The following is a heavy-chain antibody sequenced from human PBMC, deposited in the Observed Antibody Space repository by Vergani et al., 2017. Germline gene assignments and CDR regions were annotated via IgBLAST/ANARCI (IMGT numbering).Heavy chain of an antibody. J-gene: IGHJ4*02. D-gene: IGHD3-3*01. CDR2: IIPILGTA. CDR1: GGTFSTYA. CDR3: ARSGKSITIFGVVTLSFDY. Sequence: QVQLVQSGAEVKKPGSSVKVSCKASGGTFSTYAISWVRQAPGQGLEWMGGIIPILGTANYAQNFQGRVTITADESTGTAYMELSSLRSEATAVYYCARSGKSITIFGVVTLSFDYWGQGTLVTVSS. V-gene: IGHV1-69*01.